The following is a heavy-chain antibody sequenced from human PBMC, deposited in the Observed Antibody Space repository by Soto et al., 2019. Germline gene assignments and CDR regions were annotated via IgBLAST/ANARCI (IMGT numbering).Heavy chain of an antibody. CDR1: GFTFSNAW. CDR2: IKSKTDGGTT. CDR3: TTRLHIVATNYP. Sequence: EVQLVESGGGLVKPGGSLRLSCAASGFTFSNAWMSWVRQAPGKGLEWVDRIKSKTDGGTTDYAAPVKGRFTISRDDSKNTLYLQMNSLKTEDTAVYYCTTRLHIVATNYPWGQGTLVTVSS. J-gene: IGHJ5*02. D-gene: IGHD5-12*01. V-gene: IGHV3-15*01.